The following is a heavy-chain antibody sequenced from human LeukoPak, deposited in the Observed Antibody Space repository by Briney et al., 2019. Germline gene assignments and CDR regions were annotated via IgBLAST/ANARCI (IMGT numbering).Heavy chain of an antibody. CDR2: IYSGGST. CDR1: GFTVSSNY. CDR3: ARAGGGYYSFDY. D-gene: IGHD3-22*01. V-gene: IGHV3-66*01. J-gene: IGHJ4*02. Sequence: GGSLRLSCAASGFTVSSNYMSWVRQAPGKGLEWVSVIYSGGSTYYADSVKGRFTISRDNSKNTLYPQMNSLRAEDTAVYSCARAGGGYYSFDYWGQGTLVTVSS.